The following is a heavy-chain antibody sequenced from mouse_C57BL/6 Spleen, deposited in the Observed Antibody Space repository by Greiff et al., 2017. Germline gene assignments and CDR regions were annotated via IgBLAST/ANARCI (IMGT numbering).Heavy chain of an antibody. CDR3: ARWYASDY. V-gene: IGHV1-39*01. D-gene: IGHD1-1*02. J-gene: IGHJ2*01. Sequence: VQLKESGPELVKPGASVKISCKASGYSFTDYNMNWVKQSTGQSLEWIGVINPNYGTTSYNQKFKGKATLTVDHSSSPAYMQLNSLTSEGSAVYYCARWYASDYWGQGTTLTVSS. CDR2: INPNYGTT. CDR1: GYSFTDYN.